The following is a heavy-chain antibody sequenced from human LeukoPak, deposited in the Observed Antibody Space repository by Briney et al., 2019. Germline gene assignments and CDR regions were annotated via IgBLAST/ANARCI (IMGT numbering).Heavy chain of an antibody. CDR2: ISGSGGST. D-gene: IGHD4-17*01. CDR1: GFTFSSYA. J-gene: IGHJ4*01. V-gene: IGHV3-23*01. CDR3: ASTKGISPGGPSTVTNDY. Sequence: AGGSLRLSCAAFGFTFSSYAMSWVRQAPGKGLEWVSAISGSGGSTYYADSVKGRFAISRDNSKNTLYLQMNSLRAEDTAVYYCASTKGISPGGPSTVTNDYWGHGTLVTVSS.